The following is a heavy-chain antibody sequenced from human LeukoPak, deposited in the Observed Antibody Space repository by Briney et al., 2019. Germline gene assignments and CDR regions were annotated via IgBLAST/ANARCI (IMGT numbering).Heavy chain of an antibody. CDR1: GFTFTNYW. D-gene: IGHD1-26*01. CDR3: ARDRGALDY. CDR2: INSDGSVT. Sequence: GGSLRLSCAASGFTFTNYWMHWVRQAPGEGLVWVSHINSDGSVTRYADSVKGRFTISRDNAKNTVFLQMNSLRTEDTAVYYCARDRGALDYWGQGTLVTVSS. J-gene: IGHJ4*02. V-gene: IGHV3-74*01.